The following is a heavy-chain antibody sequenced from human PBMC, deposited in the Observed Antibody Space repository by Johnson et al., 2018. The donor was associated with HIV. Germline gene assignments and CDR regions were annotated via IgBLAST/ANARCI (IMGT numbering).Heavy chain of an antibody. CDR1: GFTFSSYG. D-gene: IGHD1-26*01. V-gene: IGHV3-30*02. CDR3: ARAKGWELRDAFDI. Sequence: QVQLVESGGGLVQPGGSLRLSCAASGFTFSSYGMHWVRQAPGKGLEWVAFIRYDGSNKYYADSVKGRFTISRDNSKNTLYLQMNSLRAEDTAVYYCARAKGWELRDAFDIWGQGTMVTVSS. J-gene: IGHJ3*02. CDR2: IRYDGSNK.